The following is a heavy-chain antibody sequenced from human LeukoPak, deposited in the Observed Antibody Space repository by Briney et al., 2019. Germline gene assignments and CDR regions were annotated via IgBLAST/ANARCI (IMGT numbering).Heavy chain of an antibody. Sequence: GASVKVSCKASVGTFSSYAISWVRQAPGQGLEWMGGIIPIFGTANYAQKFQGRVTITADKSTSTAYMELSSLRSEDTAVYYCARGGRVMITFGGLIENWFDPWGQGTLVTVSS. CDR1: VGTFSSYA. CDR2: IIPIFGTA. D-gene: IGHD3-16*01. CDR3: ARGGRVMITFGGLIENWFDP. V-gene: IGHV1-69*06. J-gene: IGHJ5*02.